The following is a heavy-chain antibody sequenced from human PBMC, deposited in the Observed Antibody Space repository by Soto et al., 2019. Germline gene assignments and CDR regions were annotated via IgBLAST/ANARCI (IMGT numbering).Heavy chain of an antibody. D-gene: IGHD2-15*01. Sequence: GGSLRLSCAASGFTFSSYSMNWVRQAPGKGLEWVSYISSSSSTIYYADSVKGRFTISRDNAKNSLYLQMNSLRAEDTAVYYCARRGRDRAFDIWGQGTMVTVSS. J-gene: IGHJ3*02. V-gene: IGHV3-48*04. CDR1: GFTFSSYS. CDR3: ARRGRDRAFDI. CDR2: ISSSSSTI.